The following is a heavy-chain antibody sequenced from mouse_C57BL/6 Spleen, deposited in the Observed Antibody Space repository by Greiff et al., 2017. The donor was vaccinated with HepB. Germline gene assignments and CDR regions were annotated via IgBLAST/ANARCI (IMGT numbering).Heavy chain of an antibody. Sequence: VQLQQPGAELVKPGASVKLSCKASGFTFTSYWMHWVKQRPGQGLEWIGNINPSNGCTNYNQKFKSKATMTVDKSSSTAYMQLSSLTSEDSAFYYCARERNSNDYYFDYWGQGTTLTVSS. CDR1: GFTFTSYW. CDR2: INPSNGCT. V-gene: IGHV1-53*01. J-gene: IGHJ2*01. CDR3: ARERNSNDYYFDY. D-gene: IGHD2-12*01.